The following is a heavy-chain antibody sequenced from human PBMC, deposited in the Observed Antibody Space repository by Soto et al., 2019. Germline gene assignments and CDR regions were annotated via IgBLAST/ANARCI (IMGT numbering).Heavy chain of an antibody. CDR1: GFSFAGYA. CDR2: VSGGGAST. V-gene: IGHV3-23*01. CDR3: AKTQTFNGYYGGFDA. Sequence: GGSLRLSCAATGFSFAGYALTWVRQAPGKGLEWLSAVSGGGASTYYADSVRGRFSISRDVSGNMIYLQLNRLTAGDTATYYCAKTQTFNGYYGGFDAWGQGTRVTVSS. J-gene: IGHJ4*02. D-gene: IGHD3-3*01.